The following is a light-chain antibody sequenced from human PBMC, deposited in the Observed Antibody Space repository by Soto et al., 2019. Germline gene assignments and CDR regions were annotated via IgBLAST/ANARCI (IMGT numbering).Light chain of an antibody. CDR1: QSVSNK. J-gene: IGKJ1*01. V-gene: IGKV3-20*01. CDR3: QQSASSLWS. CDR2: GAS. Sequence: EIVMTQSPATLSVSPGERATLSCRASQSVSNKLAWYQQKPGQAPRLLIYGASSRATGIPERFSGSGSGTDFTLTISRLEPEDFAVYYCQQSASSLWSFGQGTKVDIK.